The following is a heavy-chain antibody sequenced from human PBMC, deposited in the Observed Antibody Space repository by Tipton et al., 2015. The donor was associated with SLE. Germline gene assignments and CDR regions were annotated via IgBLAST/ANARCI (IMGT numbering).Heavy chain of an antibody. CDR1: GGSISSYY. D-gene: IGHD3-16*01. CDR2: IYYSGST. V-gene: IGHV4-59*01. CDR3: ARASGGPIGY. J-gene: IGHJ4*02. Sequence: TLSLTCTVSGGSISSYYWSWIRQPPGKGLEWIGYIYYSGSTNYNPSLKSRVTISVDTSKNQFSLKLSSVTAADTAVYYCARASGGPIGYWGQGTLVTVSS.